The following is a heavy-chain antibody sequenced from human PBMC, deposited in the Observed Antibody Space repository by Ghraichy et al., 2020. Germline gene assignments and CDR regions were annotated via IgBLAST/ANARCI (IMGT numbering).Heavy chain of an antibody. CDR1: GYTFTGYY. V-gene: IGHV1-2*06. CDR3: ARVSPYYYYGMDV. CDR2: INPNSGGT. Sequence: ASVKVSCKASGYTFTGYYMHWVRQAPGQGLEWMGRINPNSGGTSYAQKFQGRVTMTRDTSISTAYMELSRLRSDDTAVYYCARVSPYYYYGMDVWGQGTTVTVSS. J-gene: IGHJ6*02.